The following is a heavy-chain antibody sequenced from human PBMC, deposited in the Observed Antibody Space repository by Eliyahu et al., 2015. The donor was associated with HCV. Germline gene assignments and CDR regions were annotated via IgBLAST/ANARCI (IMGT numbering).Heavy chain of an antibody. CDR2: LKSENDGGTS. CDR1: GFNFNLAW. CDR3: CRNDPFLDF. Sequence: SLRLSCTTSGFNFNLAWMSWARQTPGKGLEWVGRLKSENDGGTSDYAAPVKGRFTISRDDSKNTLYLQMSDLQIEDTAVYYCCRNDPFLDFWGQGTLVTVSS. D-gene: IGHD2/OR15-2a*01. J-gene: IGHJ4*02. V-gene: IGHV3-15*01.